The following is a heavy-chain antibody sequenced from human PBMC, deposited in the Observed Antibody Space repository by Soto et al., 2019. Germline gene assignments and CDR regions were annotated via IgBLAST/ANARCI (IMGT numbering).Heavy chain of an antibody. CDR2: ISYDGSNK. J-gene: IGHJ6*02. V-gene: IGHV3-30-3*01. Sequence: GGSLRLSCAASGFTFSSYAMHWVRQAPGKGLEWVAVISYDGSNKYYADSVKGRFTISRDNSKNTLYLQMNSLRAEDTAVYYCARDVAHFDIVVVVAATPKYYYYGMDVWGQGTTVTVSS. D-gene: IGHD2-15*01. CDR3: ARDVAHFDIVVVVAATPKYYYYGMDV. CDR1: GFTFSSYA.